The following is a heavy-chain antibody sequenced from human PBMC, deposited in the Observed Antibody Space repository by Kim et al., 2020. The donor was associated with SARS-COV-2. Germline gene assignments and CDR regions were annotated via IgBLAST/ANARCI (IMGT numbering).Heavy chain of an antibody. Sequence: YTPSLKSRVTISVETSKNQFSLKLSSVTAADTAVYYCARISSSPGYYFDYWGQGTLVTVSS. CDR3: ARISSSPGYYFDY. V-gene: IGHV4-31*02. J-gene: IGHJ4*02. D-gene: IGHD6-6*01.